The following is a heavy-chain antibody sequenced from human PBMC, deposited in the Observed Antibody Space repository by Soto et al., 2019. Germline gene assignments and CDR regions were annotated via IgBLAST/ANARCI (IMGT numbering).Heavy chain of an antibody. CDR3: AKAYYDFWSGYYTGYPYYMDV. V-gene: IGHV3-30*18. Sequence: GGSLRLSCAASGFTFSSYGMHWVRQAPGKGLEWVAVISYDGSNKYYADSVKGRFTISRDNSKNTLYLQMNSLRAEDTAVYYCAKAYYDFWSGYYTGYPYYMDVWGKGTTVTVSS. CDR2: ISYDGSNK. D-gene: IGHD3-3*01. J-gene: IGHJ6*03. CDR1: GFTFSSYG.